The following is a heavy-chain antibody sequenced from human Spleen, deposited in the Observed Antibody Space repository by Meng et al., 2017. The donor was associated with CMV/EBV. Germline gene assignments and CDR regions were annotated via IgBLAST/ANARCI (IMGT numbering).Heavy chain of an antibody. CDR2: IYYSGST. V-gene: IGHV4-59*01. CDR1: GGSISSYY. Sequence: GSLRLSCTVSGGSISSYYWSWIRQPPGKGLEWIGYIYYSGSTNYNPSLKSRVTISVDTSKNQFSLKLSSVTAADTAVYYCARVVGAAVRGGYGMDVWGQGTTVTVSS. CDR3: ARVVGAAVRGGYGMDV. J-gene: IGHJ6*02. D-gene: IGHD3-10*01.